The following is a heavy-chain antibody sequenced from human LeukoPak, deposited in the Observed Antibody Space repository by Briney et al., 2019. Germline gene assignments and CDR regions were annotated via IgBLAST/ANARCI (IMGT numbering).Heavy chain of an antibody. Sequence: GGSLRLSCAASGFTFSSYGMHWVRQAPGKGLEWVAVISYDGSNKYYADSVKGRLTISRDNSKNTLYLQMNSLRAEDTAVYYCAKGRDSRDFDYWGQGTLVTVSS. D-gene: IGHD6-13*01. J-gene: IGHJ4*02. V-gene: IGHV3-30*18. CDR3: AKGRDSRDFDY. CDR1: GFTFSSYG. CDR2: ISYDGSNK.